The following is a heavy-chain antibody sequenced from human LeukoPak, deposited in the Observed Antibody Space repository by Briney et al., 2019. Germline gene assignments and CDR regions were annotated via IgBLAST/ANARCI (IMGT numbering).Heavy chain of an antibody. CDR3: ARTDYYGSGSYRDY. Sequence: GASVKVSCKASGYTFTAFGVGWVRQAPGQGLEWMGIINPSGGSTSYAQKFQGRVTMTRDTSTSTVYMELSSLRSEDTAVYYCARTDYYGSGSYRDYWGQGTLVTVSS. CDR2: INPSGGST. V-gene: IGHV1-46*01. J-gene: IGHJ4*02. D-gene: IGHD3-10*01. CDR1: GYTFTAFG.